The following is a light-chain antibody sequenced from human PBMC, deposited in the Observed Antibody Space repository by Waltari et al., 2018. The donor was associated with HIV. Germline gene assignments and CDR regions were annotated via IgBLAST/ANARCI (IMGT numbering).Light chain of an antibody. Sequence: DIQMTQSPSSLSASVGDRVTITCRSSHVITNDLAWYQQKPGKAPELLIYATSILQGGVPSSFSGSGSGTDFTLTISRLQPEDSAIYYCLQYNNYPQTFGRGTKVEI. CDR3: LQYNNYPQT. V-gene: IGKV1-17*01. CDR2: ATS. J-gene: IGKJ4*02. CDR1: HVITND.